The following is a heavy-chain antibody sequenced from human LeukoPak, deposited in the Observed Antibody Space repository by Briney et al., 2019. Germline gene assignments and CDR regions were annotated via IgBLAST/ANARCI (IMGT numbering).Heavy chain of an antibody. D-gene: IGHD7-27*01. CDR3: VRDLGHSRHYFEY. CDR1: GFTFNSFF. Sequence: PGGSLRLSCAASGFTFNSFFLNWVRLTPGRELEWLACISQDGSETFYMDSVRGRFTISRDNTKNSLYLQMDSLRAEDMAVYFCVRDLGHSRHYFEYWGQGALVTVSS. CDR2: ISQDGSET. J-gene: IGHJ4*02. V-gene: IGHV3-7*01.